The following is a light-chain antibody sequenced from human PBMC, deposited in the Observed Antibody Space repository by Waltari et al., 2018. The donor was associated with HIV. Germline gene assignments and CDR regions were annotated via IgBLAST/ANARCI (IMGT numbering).Light chain of an antibody. CDR1: NLGSKS. Sequence: SYVLTQPPSVSVAPGTTAKISCGGDNLGSKSVHWYQQRPGQAPLLVIYYDADRPSGIPERFFGSNSGSTATLTITRVEVGDEADYFCQIWNNSSDHWVFGAGTTLTVL. CDR3: QIWNNSSDHWV. CDR2: YDA. J-gene: IGLJ2*01. V-gene: IGLV3-21*01.